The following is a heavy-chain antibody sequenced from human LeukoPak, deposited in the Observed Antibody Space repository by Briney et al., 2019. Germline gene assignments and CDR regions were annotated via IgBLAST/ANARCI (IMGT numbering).Heavy chain of an antibody. CDR1: GGSISSYY. Sequence: PSETLSLTCTVSGGSISSYYWSWIRQPPGQGLEWIGYIYYSGSTNYNPSLKSRVTISVDTSKNQFSLKLSSVTAADTAVYYCARRDDILTGYVDVWGQGTTVTVSS. V-gene: IGHV4-59*08. J-gene: IGHJ6*02. D-gene: IGHD3-9*01. CDR2: IYYSGST. CDR3: ARRDDILTGYVDV.